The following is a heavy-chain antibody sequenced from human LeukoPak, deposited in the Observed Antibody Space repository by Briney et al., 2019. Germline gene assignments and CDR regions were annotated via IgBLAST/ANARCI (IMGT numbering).Heavy chain of an antibody. CDR3: AKATYYYDSSGYSEIDY. V-gene: IGHV3-53*05. D-gene: IGHD3-22*01. CDR1: GFTVSSNY. Sequence: GGSLRLSCAASGFTVSSNYMSWVRQAPGKGLEWVSVIYSGGSTYYADSVKGRFTISRDNSKNTLYLQMNSLRAEDTAVYYCAKATYYYDSSGYSEIDYWGQGTLVTVSS. J-gene: IGHJ4*02. CDR2: IYSGGST.